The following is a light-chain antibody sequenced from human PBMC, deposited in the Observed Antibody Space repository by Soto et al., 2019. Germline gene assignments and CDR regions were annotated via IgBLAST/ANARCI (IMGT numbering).Light chain of an antibody. V-gene: IGKV3-20*01. Sequence: EIVLTQSPATLSLSPGERATLSCRASQSVSSSYLAWYQQKPGQTPSLLIYGASSRATGIPDRFSGSGSGTDFTLTISRLEPEDFAVYYCQQFDNWPLTFGQGTRLEIK. J-gene: IGKJ5*01. CDR3: QQFDNWPLT. CDR2: GAS. CDR1: QSVSSSY.